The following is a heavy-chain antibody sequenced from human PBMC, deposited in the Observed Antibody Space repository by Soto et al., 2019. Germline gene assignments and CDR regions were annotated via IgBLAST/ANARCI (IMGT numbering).Heavy chain of an antibody. CDR1: GFTFSRHG. J-gene: IGHJ4*02. Sequence: GGSLRLSCAASGFTFSRHGMNWVRQAPGKGLEWVAVMAPDGSNEYYADSVKGRFTISRDNSRNTLYLEMNSLRAEDTAAYYCARGVGNYFENWGQGTLVTVSS. CDR2: MAPDGSNE. V-gene: IGHV3-30-3*01. CDR3: ARGVGNYFEN.